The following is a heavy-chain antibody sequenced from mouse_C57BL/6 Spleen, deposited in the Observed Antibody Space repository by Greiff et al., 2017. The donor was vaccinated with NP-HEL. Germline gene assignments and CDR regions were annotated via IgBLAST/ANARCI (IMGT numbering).Heavy chain of an antibody. J-gene: IGHJ1*03. D-gene: IGHD2-4*01. CDR1: GYTFTEYT. Sequence: VQLQESGAELVKPGASVKLSCKASGYTFTEYTIHWVKQRSGQGLEWIGWFYPGSGSIKYNEKFKDKATLTADKSSSTVYMELSRLTSEDSAVYFCARHEEAPYDYHWYFDVWGTGTTVTVSS. CDR2: FYPGSGSI. CDR3: ARHEEAPYDYHWYFDV. V-gene: IGHV1-62-2*01.